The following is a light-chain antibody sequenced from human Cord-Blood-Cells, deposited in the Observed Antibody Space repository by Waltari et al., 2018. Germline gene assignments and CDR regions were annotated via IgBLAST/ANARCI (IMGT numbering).Light chain of an antibody. Sequence: QSALTQPASVSGSPGQSIPISSTGTSSDVGSYNLVPWYQQHPGKAPKLMIYEGSKRPSGVSNRFSGSKSGNTASLTISGLQAEDEADYYCCSYAGSSNWVFGGGTKLTVL. V-gene: IGLV2-23*01. CDR2: EGS. J-gene: IGLJ3*02. CDR1: SSDVGSYNL. CDR3: CSYAGSSNWV.